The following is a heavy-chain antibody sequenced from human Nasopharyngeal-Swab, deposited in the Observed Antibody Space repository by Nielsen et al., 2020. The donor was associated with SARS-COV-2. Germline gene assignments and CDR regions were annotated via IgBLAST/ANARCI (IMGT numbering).Heavy chain of an antibody. J-gene: IGHJ4*02. D-gene: IGHD3-22*01. Sequence: ASVKVSCKTSGYTFTDYDIHWVRQVPGQGLEWVGCINPYSGDTKYAQKFQGRVTVTRDTSRSTAYIELSRLRSDDTAVYYCARDYYDNYDSDYWGQGTLVTVSS. V-gene: IGHV1-2*02. CDR1: GYTFTDYD. CDR2: INPYSGDT. CDR3: ARDYYDNYDSDY.